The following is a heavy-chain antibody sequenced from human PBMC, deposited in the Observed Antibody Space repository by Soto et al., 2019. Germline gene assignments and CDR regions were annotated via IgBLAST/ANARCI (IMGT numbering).Heavy chain of an antibody. D-gene: IGHD3-10*01. Sequence: EVHLLESGGGLVQPGGSLRLSCAASGFTFSNNAMTCVRQAPGKGLEWVSVISGTGGGTNNADSAKGRFTTSRDNSKNTLYLQMNSLRAEDTSVYYCAKRAFYGSGIPNYYGMDVWGQGTAVTVSS. V-gene: IGHV3-23*01. CDR1: GFTFSNNA. CDR2: ISGTGGGT. CDR3: AKRAFYGSGIPNYYGMDV. J-gene: IGHJ6*02.